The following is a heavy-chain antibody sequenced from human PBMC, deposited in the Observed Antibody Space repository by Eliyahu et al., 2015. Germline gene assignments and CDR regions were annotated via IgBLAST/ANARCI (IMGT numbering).Heavy chain of an antibody. J-gene: IGHJ5*02. CDR1: GGSFSGYY. V-gene: IGHV4-34*01. D-gene: IGHD3-10*01. CDR2: INHSGST. Sequence: QVQLQQWGAGLLKPSETLSLTCAVYGGSFSGYYWSWIRQPPGKGLEWIGEINHSGSTNYNPSLKSRVTISVDTSKNQFSLKLSSVTAADTAVYYCARGRLLWFGELFQSHLNWFDPWGQGTLVTVSS. CDR3: ARGRLLWFGELFQSHLNWFDP.